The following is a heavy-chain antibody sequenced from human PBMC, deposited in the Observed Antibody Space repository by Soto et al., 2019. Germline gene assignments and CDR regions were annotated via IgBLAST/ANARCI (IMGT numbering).Heavy chain of an antibody. V-gene: IGHV3-23*01. Sequence: HPGGSLRLSCAASVFTFSSYAMSWVRQAPGKGLEWVSAISGSGGSTYYADSVKGRFTISRDNSKNTLYLQMNSLRAEDTAVYYCAKPLSESGYYFDYWGQGTLVTVSS. J-gene: IGHJ4*02. CDR3: AKPLSESGYYFDY. CDR2: ISGSGGST. CDR1: VFTFSSYA. D-gene: IGHD3-3*01.